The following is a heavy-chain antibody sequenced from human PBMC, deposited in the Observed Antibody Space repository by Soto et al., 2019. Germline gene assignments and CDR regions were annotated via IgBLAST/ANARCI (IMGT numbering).Heavy chain of an antibody. V-gene: IGHV3-23*01. CDR3: AKLSSPINVLAEPGPDY. J-gene: IGHJ4*02. CDR1: EFIFSSFA. Sequence: GGSLRLSCVVSEFIFSSFALSWVRLAPGKGLEWVAAVSRRGVNTYYADSVKGRFTISRENAKNTLYLQMNSLRAEDTAVYYCAKLSSPINVLAEPGPDYWGQGTLVTVSS. CDR2: VSRRGVNT. D-gene: IGHD6-13*01.